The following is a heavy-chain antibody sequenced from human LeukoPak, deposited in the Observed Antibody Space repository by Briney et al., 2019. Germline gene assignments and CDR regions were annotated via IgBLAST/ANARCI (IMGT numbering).Heavy chain of an antibody. CDR2: IYYSGST. CDR3: ARDEGYAGYFDY. D-gene: IGHD5-12*01. J-gene: IGHJ4*02. V-gene: IGHV4-31*03. CDR1: GGSISSGGYY. Sequence: SETLSLTCTVSGGSISSGGYYWSWIRQHPGKGLEWIGYIYYSGSTYYNPSLKSRVTISVDTSKNQFSLKLSSVTAADTAVYYCARDEGYAGYFDYWGQGTLVTVSS.